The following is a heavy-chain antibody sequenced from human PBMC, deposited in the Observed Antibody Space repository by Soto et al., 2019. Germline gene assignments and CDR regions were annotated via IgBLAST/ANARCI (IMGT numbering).Heavy chain of an antibody. CDR1: GGSISPYY. Sequence: SETLSLTCTVSGGSISPYYWSWIRQSPGMGLEMIGYVYYTGSTIYNPSLKSRVTISVDTSNNQFSLRLTSVTAADTAAYYCARMPYTGSNPPFDHWGRGILVTVSS. V-gene: IGHV4-59*01. J-gene: IGHJ4*02. D-gene: IGHD1-26*01. CDR2: VYYTGST. CDR3: ARMPYTGSNPPFDH.